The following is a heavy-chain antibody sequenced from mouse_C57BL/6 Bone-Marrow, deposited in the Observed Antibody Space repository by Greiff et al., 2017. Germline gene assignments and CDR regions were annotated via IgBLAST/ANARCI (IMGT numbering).Heavy chain of an antibody. J-gene: IGHJ2*01. Sequence: QVQLKQPGAELVKPGASVKVSCKASGYTFTSYWMHWVKQRPGQGLGWIGRIHPSDSDTNYNQKFKGKATLTVDKSSSTAYMQLSSLTSEDAAVYYCAITDYGSRDFDYWGQGTTLTVSS. D-gene: IGHD1-1*01. V-gene: IGHV1-74*01. CDR2: IHPSDSDT. CDR1: GYTFTSYW. CDR3: AITDYGSRDFDY.